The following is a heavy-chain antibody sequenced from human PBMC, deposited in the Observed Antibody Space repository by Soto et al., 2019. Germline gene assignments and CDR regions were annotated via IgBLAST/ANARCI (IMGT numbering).Heavy chain of an antibody. CDR2: IYPGDSDT. Sequence: PGESLKISCKGSGYSFTSYWIGWVRQMPGKGLEWMGIIYPGDSDTRYSPSFQGQVTISADKSISTAYLQWSSLKALDTAMYYCAREGRDYCPLHYDHRNELWGPRTTVTDPS. V-gene: IGHV5-51*01. CDR1: GYSFTSYW. D-gene: IGHD2-15*01. J-gene: IGHJ6*02. CDR3: AREGRDYCPLHYDHRNEL.